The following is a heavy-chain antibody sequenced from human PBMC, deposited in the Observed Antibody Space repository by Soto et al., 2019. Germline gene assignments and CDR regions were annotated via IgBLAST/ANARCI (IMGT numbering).Heavy chain of an antibody. Sequence: GGSLRLSXAASGFTFSSYGMHWVRQAPGKGLEWVAVISYDGSNKYYADSVKGRFTISRDNSKNTLYLQMNSLRAEDTAAYYCAKDLHDSSGYYVPGYWGQGTLVTVSS. D-gene: IGHD3-22*01. CDR2: ISYDGSNK. CDR3: AKDLHDSSGYYVPGY. V-gene: IGHV3-30*18. CDR1: GFTFSSYG. J-gene: IGHJ4*02.